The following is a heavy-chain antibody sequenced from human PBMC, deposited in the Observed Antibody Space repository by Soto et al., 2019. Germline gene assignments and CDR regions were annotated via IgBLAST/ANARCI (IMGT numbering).Heavy chain of an antibody. D-gene: IGHD2-15*01. Sequence: GASVKVSCKASGYTFTSYAMHWVRQAPGQRLEWMGWINAGNGNTKYSQKFQGRVTITRDTSASTAYMELSSLGSEDTAVYYCARDIVVVVAATRVNWFDPWGQGTLVTVSS. V-gene: IGHV1-3*01. J-gene: IGHJ5*02. CDR2: INAGNGNT. CDR3: ARDIVVVVAATRVNWFDP. CDR1: GYTFTSYA.